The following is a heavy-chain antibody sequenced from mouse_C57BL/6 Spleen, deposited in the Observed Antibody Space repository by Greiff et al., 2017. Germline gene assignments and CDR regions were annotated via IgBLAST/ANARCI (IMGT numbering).Heavy chain of an antibody. CDR2: IWGGGST. D-gene: IGHD2-1*01. J-gene: IGHJ3*01. Sequence: VQLKESGPGLVAPSQSLSITCTVSGFSLTSYGVDWVRQSPGKGLEWLGVIWGGGSTNYNSALKSRLSISKDNSKSQVFLKMNSLQTDDTAMYYCASEGIYYGNYPLAYWGQGTLVTVSA. V-gene: IGHV2-6*01. CDR3: ASEGIYYGNYPLAY. CDR1: GFSLTSYG.